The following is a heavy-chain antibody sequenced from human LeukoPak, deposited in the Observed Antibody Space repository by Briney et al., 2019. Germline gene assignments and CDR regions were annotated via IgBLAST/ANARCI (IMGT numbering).Heavy chain of an antibody. CDR2: IYTSGST. J-gene: IGHJ4*02. D-gene: IGHD6-6*01. V-gene: IGHV4-61*02. Sequence: SETLSLACTVSGGSISSGNYYWSWIRKPAGKGLEWIGRIYTSGSTNYNPSLKSRVTISVDTSKNQFSLKLSSVTAADTAVYYCARVSVIAARFLGYDYWGQGTLVTVSS. CDR1: GGSISSGNYY. CDR3: ARVSVIAARFLGYDY.